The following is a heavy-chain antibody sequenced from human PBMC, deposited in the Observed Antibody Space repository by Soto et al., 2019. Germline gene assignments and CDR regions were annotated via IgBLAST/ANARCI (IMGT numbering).Heavy chain of an antibody. CDR3: AKDRSWYYYDSSGYCYFDY. V-gene: IGHV3-23*01. Sequence: PGGSLRLACAASGFTFSSYALSWGRQAPGKGLEWVSAISGSGGSTYYADSVKGRFTISRDNSKNTLYLQMNSLRAEDTAVYYCAKDRSWYYYDSSGYCYFDYWGQGTLVTVSS. CDR2: ISGSGGST. D-gene: IGHD3-22*01. CDR1: GFTFSSYA. J-gene: IGHJ4*02.